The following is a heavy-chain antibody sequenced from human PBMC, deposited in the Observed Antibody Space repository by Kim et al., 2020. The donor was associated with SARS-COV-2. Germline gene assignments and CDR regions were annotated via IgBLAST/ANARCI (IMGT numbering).Heavy chain of an antibody. J-gene: IGHJ3*02. Sequence: SETLSLTCTVSGGSISSSSYYWGWIRQPPGKGLEWIGSIYYSGSTYYNPSLKSRVTISVDTSKNQFSLKLSSVTAADTAVYYCASALHDYGPDAFDIWGQGTMVTVSS. D-gene: IGHD4-17*01. CDR2: IYYSGST. CDR1: GGSISSSSYY. CDR3: ASALHDYGPDAFDI. V-gene: IGHV4-39*01.